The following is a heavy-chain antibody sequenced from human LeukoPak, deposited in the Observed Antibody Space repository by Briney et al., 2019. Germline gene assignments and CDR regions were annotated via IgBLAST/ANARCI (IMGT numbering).Heavy chain of an antibody. J-gene: IGHJ4*02. D-gene: IGHD3-22*01. CDR3: AKDPDYYDSSGNFDY. V-gene: IGHV3-7*03. Sequence: GGSLRLSCAASGFTFRNYWMTWVRQAPEKGLEWVANIKHDGSEKYYVDSVKGRFTISRDNSKNTLYLQMNSLRAEDTAVYYCAKDPDYYDSSGNFDYWGQGTLVTVSS. CDR1: GFTFRNYW. CDR2: IKHDGSEK.